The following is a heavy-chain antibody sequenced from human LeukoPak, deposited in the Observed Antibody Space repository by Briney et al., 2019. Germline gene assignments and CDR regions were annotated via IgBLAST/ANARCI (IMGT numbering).Heavy chain of an antibody. V-gene: IGHV1-18*01. CDR3: ARVVGAVDAFDI. D-gene: IGHD1-26*01. Sequence: GASVKVSCKASGYTFTSYGISWVRQAPGQGLEWMGWISAYNGNTNYAQKFQGRVTITADESTSTAYMELSSLRSEDTAVYYCARVVGAVDAFDIWGQGTMVTVSS. J-gene: IGHJ3*02. CDR1: GYTFTSYG. CDR2: ISAYNGNT.